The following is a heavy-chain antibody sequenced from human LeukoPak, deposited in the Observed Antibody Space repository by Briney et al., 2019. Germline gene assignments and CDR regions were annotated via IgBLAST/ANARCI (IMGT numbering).Heavy chain of an antibody. V-gene: IGHV1-69*05. CDR3: ARSLRAYYDYVWGSYRFDY. Sequence: SVKVSCKASGGTFSSYAISWVRQAPGQGLEWMGRIIPIFGTANYAQKFQGRVTITTDESTSTAYMELSGLRSEDTAVYYCARSLRAYYDYVWGSYRFDYWGQGTLVTVSS. CDR1: GGTFSSYA. J-gene: IGHJ4*02. CDR2: IIPIFGTA. D-gene: IGHD3-16*02.